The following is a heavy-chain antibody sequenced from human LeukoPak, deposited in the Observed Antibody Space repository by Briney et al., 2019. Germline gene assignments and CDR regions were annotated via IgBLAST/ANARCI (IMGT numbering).Heavy chain of an antibody. J-gene: IGHJ3*02. CDR3: AKGKGGSGFDSIDI. CDR2: INANSGTT. Sequence: GGSLRLSCTASGFAFSVYAMSWLRQPPGKGLEWVSTINANSGTTSYADSVKGRFTISRDNSKNTLYLQMNSLRAEDTAVYYCAKGKGGSGFDSIDIWGQGTMVTVSS. CDR1: GFAFSVYA. D-gene: IGHD3-10*01. V-gene: IGHV3-23*01.